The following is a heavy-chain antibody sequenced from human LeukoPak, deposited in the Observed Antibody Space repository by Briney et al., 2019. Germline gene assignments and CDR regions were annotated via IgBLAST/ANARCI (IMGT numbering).Heavy chain of an antibody. V-gene: IGHV3-23*01. CDR3: ARGSEYSSSTGDY. D-gene: IGHD6-6*01. CDR1: GFTFSSYA. CDR2: ISGSGGST. Sequence: GGSLRLSCAASGFTFSSYAMSWVRQAPGEGLEWVSAISGSGGSTYYADSVKGRFTISRDNSKNTLYLQMNSLRAEDTAVYYCARGSEYSSSTGDYWGQGTLVTVSS. J-gene: IGHJ4*02.